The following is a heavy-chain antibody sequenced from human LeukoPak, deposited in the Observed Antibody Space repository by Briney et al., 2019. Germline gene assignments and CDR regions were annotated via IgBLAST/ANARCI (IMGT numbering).Heavy chain of an antibody. CDR1: GFTYSSYS. D-gene: IGHD6-13*01. Sequence: GGSLRLSCAASGFTYSSYSMNWVRQAPGKGLEWVSSISSSSSSIYYADSVQGRFTISRDNAKNSLYLQMDSLRAEDTAVYYCARAMGLQRQLAFDYWGQGTLVTVSS. CDR3: ARAMGLQRQLAFDY. J-gene: IGHJ4*02. V-gene: IGHV3-21*01. CDR2: ISSSSSSI.